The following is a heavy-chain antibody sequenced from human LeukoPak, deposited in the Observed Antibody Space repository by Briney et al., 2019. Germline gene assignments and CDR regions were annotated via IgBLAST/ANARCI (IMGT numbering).Heavy chain of an antibody. CDR2: ISSSSSNM. D-gene: IGHD6-6*01. J-gene: IGHJ4*02. V-gene: IGHV3-48*01. CDR1: GFTFSSYS. Sequence: GGSLRLSCAASGFTFSSYSMNWVRQAPGKGLEWVSYISSSSSNMYYADSVKGRFTISRDSAKNSLYLQMNSLRAEDTAVYYGARGYSSSSGRSFDQWLQAPLVIVSS. CDR3: ARGYSSSSGRSFDQ.